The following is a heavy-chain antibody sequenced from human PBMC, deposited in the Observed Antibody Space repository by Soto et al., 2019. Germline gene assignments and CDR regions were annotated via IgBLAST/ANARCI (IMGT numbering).Heavy chain of an antibody. Sequence: SETLSLTCTVSGGSISSYYWSWIRQPPGKGLEWIGYIYYSGSTNYNPPLKSRVTISVDTSKNQFSLKLSSVTAADTAVYYCARSTYYDFWSGYARDYYYYMDVWGKGTTVTVSS. V-gene: IGHV4-59*01. CDR3: ARSTYYDFWSGYARDYYYYMDV. CDR1: GGSISSYY. J-gene: IGHJ6*03. D-gene: IGHD3-3*01. CDR2: IYYSGST.